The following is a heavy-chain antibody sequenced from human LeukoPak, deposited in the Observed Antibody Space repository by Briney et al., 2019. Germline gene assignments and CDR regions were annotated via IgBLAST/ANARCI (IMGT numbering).Heavy chain of an antibody. CDR2: ISYDGSNK. CDR3: ARDRRGESHYYYGMDV. J-gene: IGHJ6*02. CDR1: GFTFSSYA. V-gene: IGHV3-30-3*01. Sequence: PGRSLRLSCAASGFTFSSYAMHWVRQAPGKGLEWVAVISYDGSNKYYADSVKGRFTISRDNSKNTLYLQMNSLRAEDTAVYYCARDRRGESHYYYGMDVWGQGTTVTVSS. D-gene: IGHD4-17*01.